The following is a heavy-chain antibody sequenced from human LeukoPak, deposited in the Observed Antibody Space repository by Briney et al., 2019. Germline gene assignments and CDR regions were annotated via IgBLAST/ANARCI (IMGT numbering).Heavy chain of an antibody. Sequence: SETLSLTCTVSGGSMSSYHWSWMRQPPREGREGIGYIYYSGSTNCSPSLKSRVTISVDTSKKQFSLKLSSVTAADTAVYYCARAGQIMLRGATRAFDIWGQGTMVTVSS. CDR3: ARAGQIMLRGATRAFDI. V-gene: IGHV4-59*01. CDR2: IYYSGST. CDR1: GGSMSSYH. J-gene: IGHJ3*02. D-gene: IGHD3-10*01.